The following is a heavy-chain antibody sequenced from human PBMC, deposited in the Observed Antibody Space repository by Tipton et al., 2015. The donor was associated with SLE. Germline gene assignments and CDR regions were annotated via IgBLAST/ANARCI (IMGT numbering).Heavy chain of an antibody. Sequence: TLSLTCSVSGDSLDAYYWTWIRQPPGKGLEWIGQVYYTGNTNYNPSLKSRVTISVDRSQNQFSLRLISVTAADTATYYCARSYFDDRRPRYYYMDVWGKGTTVTVSS. CDR3: ARSYFDDRRPRYYYMDV. CDR2: VYYTGNT. J-gene: IGHJ6*03. D-gene: IGHD3-9*01. CDR1: GDSLDAYY. V-gene: IGHV4-59*07.